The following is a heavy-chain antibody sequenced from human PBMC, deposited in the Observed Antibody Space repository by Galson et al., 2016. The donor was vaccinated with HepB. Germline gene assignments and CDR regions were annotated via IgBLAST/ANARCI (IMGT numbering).Heavy chain of an antibody. CDR1: GFTFSRYG. J-gene: IGHJ4*02. D-gene: IGHD3-9*01. CDR2: ISSSGTTI. Sequence: SLRLSCAASGFTFSRYGMNWVRRAPGKGLEWVSYISSSGTTIYYADSVKGRFTISRDNAKNSLYLQMNSLRAEDTAVYYCAKEPVRLDDLLTGPPKNPDYWGQGTLVTVSS. CDR3: AKEPVRLDDLLTGPPKNPDY. V-gene: IGHV3-48*03.